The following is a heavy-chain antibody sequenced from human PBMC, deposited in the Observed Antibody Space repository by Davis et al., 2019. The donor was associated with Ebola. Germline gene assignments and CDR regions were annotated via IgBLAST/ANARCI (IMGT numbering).Heavy chain of an antibody. CDR1: GYTFTSYD. J-gene: IGHJ4*02. V-gene: IGHV1-8*01. CDR2: MNPNSGNT. D-gene: IGHD5-24*01. Sequence: ASVKVSCKASGYTFTSYDINWVRQATGQGLEWMGWMNPNSGNTGYAQKFQGRVTITADESTSTAYKELSSLRSEDTAVYYCAREGARDGYNYAFYHWGQGTLVTVSS. CDR3: AREGARDGYNYAFYH.